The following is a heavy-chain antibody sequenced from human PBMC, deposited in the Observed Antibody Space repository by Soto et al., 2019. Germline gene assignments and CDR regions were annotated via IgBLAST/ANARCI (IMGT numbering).Heavy chain of an antibody. D-gene: IGHD3-22*01. CDR3: ARGTTLGPSYYDSSGYYGLGFDY. CDR1: GFTFSSYA. Sequence: GGSLRLSCAASGFTFSSYAMHWVRQAPGKGLEYVPAISSNGGSTYYANSVKGRFTISRDNSKNTLYLQMGSLRAEDMAVYYCARGTTLGPSYYDSSGYYGLGFDYWGQGTLVTVSS. CDR2: ISSNGGST. J-gene: IGHJ4*02. V-gene: IGHV3-64*01.